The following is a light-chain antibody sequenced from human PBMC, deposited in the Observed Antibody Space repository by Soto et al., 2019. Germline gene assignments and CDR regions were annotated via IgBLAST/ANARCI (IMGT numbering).Light chain of an antibody. Sequence: EIVMTQSPATLSVSPGERATLSCRASQSVSSNLAWYQQKPGQAPRLLIYDAFTRATGIPDRFSGSGSGTDFTLTISRLEPEDFAVYYCQQYGSSWTFGQGTKVDI. J-gene: IGKJ1*01. CDR1: QSVSSN. V-gene: IGKV3-20*01. CDR2: DAF. CDR3: QQYGSSWT.